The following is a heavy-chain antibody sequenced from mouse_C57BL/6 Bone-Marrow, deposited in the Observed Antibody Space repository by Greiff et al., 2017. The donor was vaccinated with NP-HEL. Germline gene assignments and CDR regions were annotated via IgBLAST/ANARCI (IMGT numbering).Heavy chain of an antibody. D-gene: IGHD2-4*01. CDR3: ARSGDYDG. CDR2: IYPRSGNT. J-gene: IGHJ2*01. Sequence: VQRVESGAELARPGASVKLSCKASGYTFTSYGISWVKQRTGQGLEWIGEIYPRSGNTYYNEKFKGKATLTADKSSSTAYMELRSLTSEDSAVYFCARSGDYDGRAQGTTLTVSS. V-gene: IGHV1-81*01. CDR1: GYTFTSYG.